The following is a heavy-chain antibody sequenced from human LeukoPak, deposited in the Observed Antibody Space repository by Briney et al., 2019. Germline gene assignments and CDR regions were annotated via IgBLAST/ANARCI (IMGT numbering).Heavy chain of an antibody. Sequence: SETLSLTCTVSGGSISSSSYYWGWIRQPPGKGLEWIGSIYYSGSTYYNPSLKSRVTISVDTSKNQFSLKLSSVTAADTALYYCARLSTLDAFDIWGQGTMVTVSS. J-gene: IGHJ3*02. D-gene: IGHD3-16*02. CDR3: ARLSTLDAFDI. CDR2: IYYSGST. V-gene: IGHV4-39*01. CDR1: GGSISSSSYY.